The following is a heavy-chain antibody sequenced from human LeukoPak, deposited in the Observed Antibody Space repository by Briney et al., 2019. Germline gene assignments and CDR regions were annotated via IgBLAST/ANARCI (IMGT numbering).Heavy chain of an antibody. Sequence: PSETLSLTCTVSGGSISSGSYYWSWIRQPAGKGLEWIGRIYTSGSTNYNPSLKSRVTISVDTSKNQFSLKLSSVTAADTAVCYCARDSGGIAAAEDYWGQGTLVTVSS. D-gene: IGHD6-13*01. J-gene: IGHJ4*02. V-gene: IGHV4-61*02. CDR1: GGSISSGSYY. CDR2: IYTSGST. CDR3: ARDSGGIAAAEDY.